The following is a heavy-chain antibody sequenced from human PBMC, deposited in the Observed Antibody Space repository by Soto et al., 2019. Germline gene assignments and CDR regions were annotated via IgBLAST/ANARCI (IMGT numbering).Heavy chain of an antibody. J-gene: IGHJ4*01. CDR3: ARAHAPTLPFDY. CDR1: GYSISTGNY. CDR2: IYQSGST. Sequence: SETLSLTCPVSGYSISTGNYWGWIRQPPGKGLEWIGSIYQSGSTYYNPSLRGRATISIDTSKSQFSLSLDSVTAADTAVYFCARAHAPTLPFDYWGRGTLVPVSP. D-gene: IGHD2-15*01. V-gene: IGHV4-38-2*02.